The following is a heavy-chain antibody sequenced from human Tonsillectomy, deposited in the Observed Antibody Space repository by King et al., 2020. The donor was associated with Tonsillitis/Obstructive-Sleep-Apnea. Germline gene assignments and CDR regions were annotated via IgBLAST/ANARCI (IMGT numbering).Heavy chain of an antibody. CDR3: ASAQRYFYFEY. J-gene: IGHJ4*02. Sequence: QLVQSGAEVKQPGASLKISCKGSGYNFANYWIGWVRQMPGKGLEWMGLIYPDDSDTRYSPSFQGQVTISADKSINTVSLQWSSLTASDTAMYYCASAQRYFYFEYWGQGTLVTVSS. CDR1: GYNFANYW. D-gene: IGHD3-9*01. V-gene: IGHV5-51*01. CDR2: IYPDDSDT.